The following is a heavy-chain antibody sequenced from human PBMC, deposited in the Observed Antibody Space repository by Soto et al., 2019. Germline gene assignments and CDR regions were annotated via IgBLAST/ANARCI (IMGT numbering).Heavy chain of an antibody. Sequence: SETLSLTCTVSGGTISSSSNYWGWIRQPPGQELEWIGCIYYSGSTYYNPPLKSRVTISVDTSKNQFSLKLSSVTAADTAVYYCARLRGDEYYYYYYMDVWGKGTTVTVSS. CDR1: GGTISSSSNY. V-gene: IGHV4-39*01. J-gene: IGHJ6*03. CDR2: IYYSGST. D-gene: IGHD3-10*01. CDR3: ARLRGDEYYYYYYMDV.